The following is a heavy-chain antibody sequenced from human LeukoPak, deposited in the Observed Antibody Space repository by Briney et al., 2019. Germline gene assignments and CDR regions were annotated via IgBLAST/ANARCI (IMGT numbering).Heavy chain of an antibody. D-gene: IGHD3-22*01. J-gene: IGHJ4*02. Sequence: GASVKVSCKASGYTFTGYYMHWVRQAPGQGLEWMGWINPNSGGTNYAQEFQGWVTMTRDTSISTAYMELSRLRSDDTAVYYCAREGPKHYYDSSGDLRTYFDYWGQGTLVTVSS. CDR3: AREGPKHYYDSSGDLRTYFDY. CDR2: INPNSGGT. CDR1: GYTFTGYY. V-gene: IGHV1-2*04.